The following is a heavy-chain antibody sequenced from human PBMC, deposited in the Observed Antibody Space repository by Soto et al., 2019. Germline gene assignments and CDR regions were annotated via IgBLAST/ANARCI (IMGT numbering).Heavy chain of an antibody. V-gene: IGHV4-34*01. D-gene: IGHD5-18*01. CDR3: AKKAQLYYFDY. CDR1: GGSFSGYY. CDR2: INHSGST. Sequence: KTSETLSLTCAVYGGSFSGYYWSWIRQPPGKGLEWIGEINHSGSTNYNPSLKSRVTMSVDTSKNQFSLKMSSVTAADTAVYFCAKKAQLYYFDYWGQGTLVTVSS. J-gene: IGHJ4*02.